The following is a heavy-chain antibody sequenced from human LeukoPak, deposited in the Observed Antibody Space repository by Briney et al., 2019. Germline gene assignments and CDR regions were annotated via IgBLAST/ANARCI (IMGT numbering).Heavy chain of an antibody. J-gene: IGHJ6*02. V-gene: IGHV3-30*04. CDR3: AKGDGGSYWSYGMDV. Sequence: GGSLRLSCAAPGFTFSSYAMHWVRQAPGKGLEWVAVISYDGSNKYYADSVKGRFTISRDNSKNTLYLQMNSLRAEDTAVYYCAKGDGGSYWSYGMDVWGQGTTVTVSS. CDR1: GFTFSSYA. D-gene: IGHD1-26*01. CDR2: ISYDGSNK.